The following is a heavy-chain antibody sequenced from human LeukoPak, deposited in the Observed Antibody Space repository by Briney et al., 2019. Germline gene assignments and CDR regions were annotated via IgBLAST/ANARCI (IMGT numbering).Heavy chain of an antibody. J-gene: IGHJ4*02. D-gene: IGHD6-19*01. CDR3: AREDKYSSGWYGGGY. Sequence: GGSLRLSCAASGFTFSSYSMNWVRQAPGKGLEWVSSISSSSSYIYYADSVKGRFTISRDNAKNSLYLQMNSLRAEDTAVYYCAREDKYSSGWYGGGYWGQGTLVTVSS. CDR1: GFTFSSYS. CDR2: ISSSSSYI. V-gene: IGHV3-21*01.